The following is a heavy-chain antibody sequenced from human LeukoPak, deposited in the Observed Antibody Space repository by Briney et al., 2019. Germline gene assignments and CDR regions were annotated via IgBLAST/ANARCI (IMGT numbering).Heavy chain of an antibody. Sequence: ASVKVSCKASGYTFTSYGVSWVRQAPGQGLEWMGWISAYNGNTNYAQKLQGRVTMTTDTSTSTAYMELRSLRSDDTAVYYCARRLPMVAATPNYYYGMDVWGQGTTVTVSS. D-gene: IGHD2-15*01. CDR3: ARRLPMVAATPNYYYGMDV. J-gene: IGHJ6*02. CDR2: ISAYNGNT. V-gene: IGHV1-18*01. CDR1: GYTFTSYG.